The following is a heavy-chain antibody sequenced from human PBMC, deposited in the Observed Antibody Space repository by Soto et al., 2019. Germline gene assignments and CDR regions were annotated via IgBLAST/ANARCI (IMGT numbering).Heavy chain of an antibody. D-gene: IGHD3-22*01. CDR2: IWYDGSNK. CDR3: ARDYDSSGFLYWFDP. J-gene: IGHJ5*02. Sequence: GGALRLSCAASGFTFSSYGMHWVRQAPGKGLEWVAVIWYDGSNKYYADSVKGRFTISRDNSKNTLYLQMNSLRAEDTAVYYCARDYDSSGFLYWFDPWGQGTLVTVSS. V-gene: IGHV3-33*01. CDR1: GFTFSSYG.